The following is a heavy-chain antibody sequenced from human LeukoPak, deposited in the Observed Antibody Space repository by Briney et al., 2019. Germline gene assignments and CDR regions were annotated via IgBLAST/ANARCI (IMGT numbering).Heavy chain of an antibody. V-gene: IGHV4-30-4*08. CDR1: GGSISSGDYY. J-gene: IGHJ4*02. Sequence: SETLSLTRTVSGGSISSGDYYWSWIRQPPGKGLEWIGYIYYSGSTYYNPSLKSRVTISVDTSKNQFSLKLSSVTAADTAVYYCASEVGAKRNPDYWGQGTLVTVSS. CDR2: IYYSGST. CDR3: ASEVGAKRNPDY. D-gene: IGHD1-26*01.